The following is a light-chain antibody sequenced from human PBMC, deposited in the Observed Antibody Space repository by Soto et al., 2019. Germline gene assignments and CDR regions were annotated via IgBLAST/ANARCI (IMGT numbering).Light chain of an antibody. V-gene: IGKV1-5*01. CDR3: QQYNDYIT. J-gene: IGKJ5*01. CDR1: QSISTW. CDR2: AAS. Sequence: DTQMTQSPSTLSASIVDRVTITCRASQSISTWLAWYQQKPGKAPKLLIYAASTLENGVPTRFSGTGSETEFTLTVSSLQPDDSATYYCQQYNDYITFGQGTRLENK.